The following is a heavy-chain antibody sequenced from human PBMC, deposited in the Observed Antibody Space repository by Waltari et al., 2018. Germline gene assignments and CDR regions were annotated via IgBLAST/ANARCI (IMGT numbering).Heavy chain of an antibody. J-gene: IGHJ4*02. D-gene: IGHD1-26*01. CDR2: ISWNSGVI. CDR1: GFTFDDYP. Sequence: EVELVESGGGLVQPGRSLRLSCAASGFTFDDYPMNWVRQVPGKGLEWVSRISWNSGVIDYADSVKGRFVISRDNAESSVYLQMNSLRPEDTALYYCAKAHAVGATKAPFGSWGQGTLVTVSS. V-gene: IGHV3-9*01. CDR3: AKAHAVGATKAPFGS.